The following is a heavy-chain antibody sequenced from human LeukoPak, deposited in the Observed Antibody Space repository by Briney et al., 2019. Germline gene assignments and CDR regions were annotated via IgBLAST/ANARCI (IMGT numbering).Heavy chain of an antibody. CDR2: ISSSSSYI. CDR3: ARVYSGYASSYYYYYSMDV. Sequence: GGSLRLSCAASGFTFSSYSMNWVRQAPGKGLEWVSSISSSSSYIYYADSVKGRFTASRDNAKNSLYLQMNSLRAEDTAVYYCARVYSGYASSYYYYYSMDVWGQGTTVTVSS. D-gene: IGHD5-12*01. V-gene: IGHV3-21*01. CDR1: GFTFSSYS. J-gene: IGHJ6*02.